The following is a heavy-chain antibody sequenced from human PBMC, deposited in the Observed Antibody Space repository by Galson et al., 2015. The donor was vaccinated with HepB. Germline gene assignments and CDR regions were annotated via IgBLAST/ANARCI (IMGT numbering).Heavy chain of an antibody. Sequence: SLRLSCAASGFTFGDYAMHWVRQAPGKGLEWVSGISWNSGNIGYADSVRGRFTISRDNAKNSLYLQMNSLRPEDTAFYYCAKDDQPTLYYYYMDLWGKGTTVTVSS. J-gene: IGHJ6*03. D-gene: IGHD1-1*01. CDR3: AKDDQPTLYYYYMDL. CDR1: GFTFGDYA. CDR2: ISWNSGNI. V-gene: IGHV3-9*01.